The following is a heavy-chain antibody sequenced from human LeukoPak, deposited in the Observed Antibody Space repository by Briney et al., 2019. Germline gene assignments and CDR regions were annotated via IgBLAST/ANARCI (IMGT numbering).Heavy chain of an antibody. CDR3: ATGNSGGDGYNQFDY. D-gene: IGHD5-24*01. CDR2: INPNSGGT. CDR1: GGTFTGYY. V-gene: IGHV1-2*04. Sequence: ASVKVSCKASGGTFTGYYMHWVRQAPGQGLEWMGWINPNSGGTNYAQKFQGWVTMTRDTSISTAYMELSRLRSVDTAVYYCATGNSGGDGYNQFDYWGQGTLVTVSS. J-gene: IGHJ4*02.